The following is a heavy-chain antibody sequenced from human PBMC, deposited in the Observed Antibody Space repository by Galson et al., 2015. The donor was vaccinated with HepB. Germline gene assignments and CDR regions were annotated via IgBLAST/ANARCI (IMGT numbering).Heavy chain of an antibody. J-gene: IGHJ4*02. CDR2: INPSGGST. CDR1: GYTFTSYY. CDR3: AREWAAVAGRGFDY. Sequence: VKVSCQASGYTFTSYYMHWVRQAPGQGLEWMGIINPSGGSTSYAQKFQVRVTMTRDTSTSTVYMELSSLRSEDTAVYYCAREWAAVAGRGFDYWGQGTLVTVSS. V-gene: IGHV1-46*01. D-gene: IGHD6-19*01.